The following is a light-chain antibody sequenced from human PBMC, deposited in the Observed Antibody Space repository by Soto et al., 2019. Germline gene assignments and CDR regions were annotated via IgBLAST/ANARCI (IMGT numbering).Light chain of an antibody. V-gene: IGKV3-11*01. CDR2: DAS. CDR1: QSVSSY. Sequence: ETVLTQNAPTLSWSPEERATLSWRASQSVSSYLAWYQQKPGQAPRLLIYDASNRATGIPARFSGSEYGTDFNLTISSLETEEFAVYNCQQRSNWPPAFGQGTRLETK. J-gene: IGKJ5*01. CDR3: QQRSNWPPA.